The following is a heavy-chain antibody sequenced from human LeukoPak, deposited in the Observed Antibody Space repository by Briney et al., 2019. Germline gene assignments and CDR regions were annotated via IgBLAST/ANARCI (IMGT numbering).Heavy chain of an antibody. CDR2: IRSKAYGGTT. CDR1: GFTFGDYA. CDR3: TRVRAAAGPMGAFGI. V-gene: IGHV3-49*04. J-gene: IGHJ3*02. D-gene: IGHD6-13*01. Sequence: GGSLRLSCTASGFTFGDYAMSWVRQAPGKGLEWVGFIRSKAYGGTTEYAASVKGRFTISRDDSKSIAYLQMNSLKTEDTAVYSCTRVRAAAGPMGAFGIWGQGTMVTVSS.